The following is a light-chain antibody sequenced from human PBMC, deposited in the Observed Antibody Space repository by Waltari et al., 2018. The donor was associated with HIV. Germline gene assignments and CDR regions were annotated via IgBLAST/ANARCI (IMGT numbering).Light chain of an antibody. CDR1: QSVLYSSDNKNY. J-gene: IGKJ1*01. CDR3: QQYYSTWT. Sequence: DIVLTQSPDSLAVPLGERATITCKSSQSVLYSSDNKNYLAWFQQKPGQPPKLLFYCASTRESGVPDRFTGSGSRTHFTLTITSMQAEDVAVYFCQQYYSTWTFGQGTKVEIK. V-gene: IGKV4-1*01. CDR2: CAS.